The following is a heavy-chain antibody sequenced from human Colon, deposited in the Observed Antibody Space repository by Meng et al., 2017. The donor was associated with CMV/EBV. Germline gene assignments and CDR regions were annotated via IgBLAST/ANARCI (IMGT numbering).Heavy chain of an antibody. CDR1: GYNFANHA. J-gene: IGHJ4*02. D-gene: IGHD3-10*01. V-gene: IGHV7-4-1*02. CDR3: ARDYYYGSGLDY. CDR2: INTNTGSP. Sequence: QVQLVQSGSELKKPGASVKVSCEVSGYNFANHAINWVRQAPGQGLEWMGWINTNTGSPTYAQGFTGRFVFSLDPSVNTAYLQISSLKAEDTAVYFCARDYYYGSGLDYWGQGTLVTVSS.